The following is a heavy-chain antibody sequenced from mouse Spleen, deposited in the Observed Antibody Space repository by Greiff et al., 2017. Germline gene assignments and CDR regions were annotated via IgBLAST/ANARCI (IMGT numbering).Heavy chain of an antibody. CDR2: IYPGDGDT. Sequence: QVQLKESGPELVKPGASVKISCKASGYAFSSSWMNWVKQRPGKGLEWIGRIYPGDGDTNYNGKFKDKATLTADKSSSTAYMQLSSLTSEDSAVYFCARRGWGSSYEGFDYWGQGTTLTVSS. J-gene: IGHJ2*01. CDR3: ARRGWGSSYEGFDY. D-gene: IGHD1-1*01. V-gene: IGHV1-82*01. CDR1: GYAFSSSW.